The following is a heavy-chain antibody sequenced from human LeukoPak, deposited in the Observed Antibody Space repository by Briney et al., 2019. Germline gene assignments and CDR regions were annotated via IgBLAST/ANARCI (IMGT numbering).Heavy chain of an antibody. V-gene: IGHV3-48*04. CDR1: GFNSSDYS. J-gene: IGHJ6*02. CDR3: ARGRTYDILTGYSNYYYGLDV. D-gene: IGHD3-9*01. CDR2: ITSRGATT. Sequence: GGSLRLSCLVSGFNSSDYSMNWVRQAPGKGLEWVSYITSRGATTYYADSVKGRFTISRDNAENSLYLQMNSLRAEDTAVYYCARGRTYDILTGYSNYYYGLDVWGQGTTVTVSS.